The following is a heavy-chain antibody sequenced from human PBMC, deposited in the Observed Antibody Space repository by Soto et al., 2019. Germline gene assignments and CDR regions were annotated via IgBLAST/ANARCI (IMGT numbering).Heavy chain of an antibody. V-gene: IGHV4-34*01. J-gene: IGHJ5*02. Sequence: QVQLQQWGAGLLKPSETLSLTCAVYGGSFSGYYWSWIRQPPGKGLEWIGEINHSGSTNYNPSLKSRVTISVDTSKNQFPLKLSCVTAADTAVYYCARVPSAPTSIAARQATRWFDPWGQGTLVTVSS. D-gene: IGHD6-6*01. CDR2: INHSGST. CDR1: GGSFSGYY. CDR3: ARVPSAPTSIAARQATRWFDP.